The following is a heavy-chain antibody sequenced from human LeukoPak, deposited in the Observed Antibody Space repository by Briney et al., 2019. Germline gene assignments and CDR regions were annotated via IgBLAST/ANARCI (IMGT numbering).Heavy chain of an antibody. Sequence: GGSLRLSCEASGFTFNNYWMSWVRQAPGKGLEWVANIKQDGNEKYYVDSVKGRFTISRDNAKNSLYLQMNSLRAEDTAVYYCARDYYYYYSGSYFYDSWGQGTLVTVSS. CDR1: GFTFNNYW. V-gene: IGHV3-7*01. D-gene: IGHD3-10*01. CDR3: ARDYYYYYSGSYFYDS. J-gene: IGHJ4*02. CDR2: IKQDGNEK.